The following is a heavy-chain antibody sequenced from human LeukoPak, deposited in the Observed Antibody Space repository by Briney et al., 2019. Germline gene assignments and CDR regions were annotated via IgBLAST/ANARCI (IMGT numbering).Heavy chain of an antibody. Sequence: PSQTLSLTCAVSGGSISSGGYSWSWIRQPPGKGLEWIGYFSYTGSTNYNPPLKTRVTISVDTSKNQFSLNLSSVTAADTAVYYCARDLPTSDAFDIWGQGTMVTVSS. CDR3: ARDLPTSDAFDI. D-gene: IGHD5-12*01. CDR1: GGSISSGGYS. J-gene: IGHJ3*02. V-gene: IGHV4-30-4*07. CDR2: FSYTGST.